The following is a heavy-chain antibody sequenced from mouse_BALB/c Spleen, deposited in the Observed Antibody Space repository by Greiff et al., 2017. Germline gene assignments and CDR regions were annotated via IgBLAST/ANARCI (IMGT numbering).Heavy chain of an antibody. Sequence: VKVVESGPGLVQPSQSLSITCTVSGFSLTSYGVHWVRQSPGKGLEWLGVIWSGGSTDYNAAFISRLSISKDNSKSQVFFKMNSLQANDTAIYYCARMITGAYWGQGTLVTVSA. V-gene: IGHV2-2*02. CDR1: GFSLTSYG. CDR2: IWSGGST. J-gene: IGHJ3*01. D-gene: IGHD2-4*01. CDR3: ARMITGAY.